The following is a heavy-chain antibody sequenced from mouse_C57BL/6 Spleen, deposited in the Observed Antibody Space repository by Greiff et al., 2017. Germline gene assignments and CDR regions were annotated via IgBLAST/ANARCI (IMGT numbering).Heavy chain of an antibody. V-gene: IGHV1-80*01. J-gene: IGHJ3*01. Sequence: VQRVESGAELVKPGASVKISCKASGYAFSSYWMNWVKQRPGKGLEWIGQIYPGDGDTNYNGKFKGKATLTADKSSSTAYMQLSSLTSENSAVYFCARSGDYDDGPWFAYWGQGTLVTVSA. CDR1: GYAFSSYW. CDR2: IYPGDGDT. CDR3: ARSGDYDDGPWFAY. D-gene: IGHD2-4*01.